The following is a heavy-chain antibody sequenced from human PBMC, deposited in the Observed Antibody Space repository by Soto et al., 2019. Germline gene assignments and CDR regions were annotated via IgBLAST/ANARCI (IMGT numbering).Heavy chain of an antibody. CDR2: INPNSGGP. V-gene: IGHV1-2*06. CDR1: GCIFTDYY. Sequence: ASVKVSCKASGCIFTDYYMHWVRQAPGQELGWMGRINPNSGGPNYAQKFQGRVTMTRATSFTTAYTDLTCPASEDTATYYCARRGDRTVGYFDFGGQGAL. D-gene: IGHD2-21*01. CDR3: ARRGDRTVGYFDF. J-gene: IGHJ4*02.